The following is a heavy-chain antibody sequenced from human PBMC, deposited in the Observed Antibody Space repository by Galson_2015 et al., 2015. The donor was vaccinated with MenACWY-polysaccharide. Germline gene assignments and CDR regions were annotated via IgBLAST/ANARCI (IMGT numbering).Heavy chain of an antibody. CDR2: MNPNSGNT. CDR1: GYTFTSYD. V-gene: IGHV1-8*01. J-gene: IGHJ4*02. CDR3: ARIIARKYTFADS. D-gene: IGHD2-21*01. Sequence: SVKVSCKASGYTFTSYDINWVRQAPRQGLEWMGWMNPNSGNTGYAQKFQGRVTMTSSSAMSTAFMELSSLRSEDTAVYYCARIIARKYTFADSWGQGTLVTVSS.